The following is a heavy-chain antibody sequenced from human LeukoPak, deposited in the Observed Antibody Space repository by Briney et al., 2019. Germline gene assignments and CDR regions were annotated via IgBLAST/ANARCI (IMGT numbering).Heavy chain of an antibody. CDR1: GFIFSSYA. J-gene: IGHJ4*02. D-gene: IGHD5-18*01. CDR2: IWFDGSNQ. CDR3: ARGLGYSYGYGIDY. Sequence: GRSLRLSCAASGFIFSSYAMHWVRRAPGKGPEWVAIIWFDGSNQYYAESVEGRFTVSRDNSKNTLYLQMNSLRAEDTAVYSCARGLGYSYGYGIDYWGQGTLVIASS. V-gene: IGHV3-33*01.